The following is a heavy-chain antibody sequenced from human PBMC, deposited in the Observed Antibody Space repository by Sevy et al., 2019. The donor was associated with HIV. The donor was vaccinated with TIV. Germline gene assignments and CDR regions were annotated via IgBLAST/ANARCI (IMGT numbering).Heavy chain of an antibody. CDR2: FDPEDGET. J-gene: IGHJ4*02. Sequence: ASVKVSCKVSGYTLTQLSMHWVRQAPGKGLEWMGSFDPEDGETLYAQKFQGRVTMTEDTSTNTAYMVLSRLRSEDTAVYYCATTKDYYDSSGSPFDYWGQGTLVTVSS. CDR1: GYTLTQLS. V-gene: IGHV1-24*01. CDR3: ATTKDYYDSSGSPFDY. D-gene: IGHD3-22*01.